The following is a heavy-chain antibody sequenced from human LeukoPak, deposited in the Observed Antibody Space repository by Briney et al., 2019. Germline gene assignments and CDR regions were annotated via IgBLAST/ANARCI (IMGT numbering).Heavy chain of an antibody. CDR3: ARDWGGSYELLASPVSGDC. V-gene: IGHV4-59*12. CDR1: GGSISSFY. CDR2: IYYSGST. D-gene: IGHD1-26*01. J-gene: IGHJ4*02. Sequence: SETLSLTWTVSGGSISSFYWSWIRRPRGKGLELIGYIYYSGSTKYSPSLKSRVTISVDTSKNQFSLKLSSVTAADTAVYYCARDWGGSYELLASPVSGDCWGQGTLVTVSS.